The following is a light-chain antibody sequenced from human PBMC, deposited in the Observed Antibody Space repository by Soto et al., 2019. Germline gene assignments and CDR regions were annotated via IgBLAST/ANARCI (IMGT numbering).Light chain of an antibody. CDR2: GAS. V-gene: IGKV3-20*01. CDR3: QQYGSSPPIT. J-gene: IGKJ5*01. Sequence: IVLTQSPGTLSLSPWERATLSCRASQSVSNRYLAWYQQKPGQAPRLLISGASSRATGIPDRFSGSGSGTDFTLTISRLEPEDFAVYYCQQYGSSPPITFGQGTRLEIK. CDR1: QSVSNRY.